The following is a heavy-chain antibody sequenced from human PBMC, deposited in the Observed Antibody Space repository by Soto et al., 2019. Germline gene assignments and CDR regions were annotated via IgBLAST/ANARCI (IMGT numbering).Heavy chain of an antibody. Sequence: QVQLVQSGAEVKKPGASVKVSCRASGYTFTSYVISWVRQAPAQGLEWMGWISAYNGNTNFAQKLQGRVTMTTDTSTSTAYMELRGLRSYDTAVYYCAGVGATVAGPYGMDVWGQGTTVTVSS. V-gene: IGHV1-18*01. CDR1: GYTFTSYV. CDR3: AGVGATVAGPYGMDV. D-gene: IGHD6-19*01. CDR2: ISAYNGNT. J-gene: IGHJ6*02.